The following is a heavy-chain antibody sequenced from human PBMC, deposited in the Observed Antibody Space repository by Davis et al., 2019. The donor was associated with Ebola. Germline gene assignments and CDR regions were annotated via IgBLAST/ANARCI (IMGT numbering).Heavy chain of an antibody. Sequence: GESLKISCAASGFTFSTYAMGWVRQAPGKGLEWVSDISSGGGAPYYADSVKGRFTISRHSSENTVFLQMNSLRPDDTAVYYCARDPPQSGGYVWGQGTLVTVSS. J-gene: IGHJ4*02. D-gene: IGHD5-12*01. CDR3: ARDPPQSGGYV. CDR1: GFTFSTYA. CDR2: ISSGGGAP. V-gene: IGHV3-23*01.